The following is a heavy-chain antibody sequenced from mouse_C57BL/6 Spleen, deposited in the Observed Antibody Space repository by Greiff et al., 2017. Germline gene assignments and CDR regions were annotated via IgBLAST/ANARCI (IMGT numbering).Heavy chain of an antibody. J-gene: IGHJ4*01. CDR3: AGPYAMDY. Sequence: EVHLVESGGGLVKPGGSLKLSCAASGFTFSDYGMHWVRQAPEQGLEWVAYISSGSSTIYYADTVKGRFTISRDKAKNTLFLQMTSLRSEDTAMYYCAGPYAMDYWGQGTSVTVSS. CDR2: ISSGSSTI. CDR1: GFTFSDYG. V-gene: IGHV5-17*01.